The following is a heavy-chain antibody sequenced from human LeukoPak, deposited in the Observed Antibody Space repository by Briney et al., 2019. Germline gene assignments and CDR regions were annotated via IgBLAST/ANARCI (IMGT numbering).Heavy chain of an antibody. CDR2: INPNSGGT. CDR1: GYTFTDYY. J-gene: IGHJ4*02. V-gene: IGHV1-2*02. D-gene: IGHD5-24*01. Sequence: ASVKVSCKASGYTFTDYYMHWVRQAPGQGLEWVGWINPNSGGTNYAQKFQGRVTMTRDTSINTAYVELSRLRSDDTAVYYCARDQIQMDTIAGNWGQGTLVTVSS. CDR3: ARDQIQMDTIAGN.